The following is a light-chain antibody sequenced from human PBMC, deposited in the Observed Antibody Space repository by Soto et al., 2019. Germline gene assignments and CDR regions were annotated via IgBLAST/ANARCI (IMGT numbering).Light chain of an antibody. J-gene: IGKJ4*01. Sequence: EIVFTQSPGTLSSSPGERATLSCRASQSVSSSYLAWYQQKPGQAPRLLIYGASSRATGIPDRFSGSGSGTDFTLTISSREPEDFPVYYCQKYGSSPLTFGGGTKVDIK. V-gene: IGKV3-20*01. CDR2: GAS. CDR1: QSVSSSY. CDR3: QKYGSSPLT.